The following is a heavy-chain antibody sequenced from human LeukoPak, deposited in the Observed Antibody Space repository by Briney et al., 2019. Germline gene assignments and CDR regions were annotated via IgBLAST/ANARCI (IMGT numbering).Heavy chain of an antibody. CDR2: VRNKANGYRT. D-gene: IGHD2-15*01. CDR3: ARSGYCGAGTCYSDYFDY. Sequence: GGSLRLSCAASGFTLSEHYMDWVRQAPGKGLEWVGRVRNKANGYRTEYAASVEGRFTVSGDASKNSLYLQTNSLKTEDTAVYYCARSGYCGAGTCYSDYFDYWGLGTLVTVSS. J-gene: IGHJ4*02. CDR1: GFTLSEHY. V-gene: IGHV3-72*01.